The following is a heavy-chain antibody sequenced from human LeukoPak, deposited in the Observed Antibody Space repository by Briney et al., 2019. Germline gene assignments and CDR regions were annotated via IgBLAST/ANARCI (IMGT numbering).Heavy chain of an antibody. J-gene: IGHJ4*02. D-gene: IGHD6-19*01. CDR3: AGSFVLARSFDY. CDR1: GFTFSNYS. V-gene: IGHV3-21*06. Sequence: GGSLRLSCAASGFTFSNYSMNWVRQAPGKGLEWVSSITGSSDFMSYADSVKGRFTISRDNARNSLYLQLNSLRAEDTAVYYCAGSFVLARSFDYWGQGTLVTVSS. CDR2: ITGSSDFM.